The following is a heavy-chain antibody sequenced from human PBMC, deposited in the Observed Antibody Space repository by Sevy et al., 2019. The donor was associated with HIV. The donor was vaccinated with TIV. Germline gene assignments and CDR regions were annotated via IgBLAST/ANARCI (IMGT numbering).Heavy chain of an antibody. CDR2: SIPIFGTA. Sequence: ASVKVSCKASGGTFSSYAISWVRQAPGQGLEWMGGSIPIFGTANYAQKFQGRVTITADESTSTAYMELSCLRSEDTAVYCCARSFRGQHAYNWFDPWGQGTLVTVSS. V-gene: IGHV1-69*13. CDR1: GGTFSSYA. J-gene: IGHJ5*02. CDR3: ARSFRGQHAYNWFDP. D-gene: IGHD6-13*01.